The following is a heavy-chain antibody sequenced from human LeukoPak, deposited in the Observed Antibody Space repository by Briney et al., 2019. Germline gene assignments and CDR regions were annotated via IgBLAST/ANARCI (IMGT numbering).Heavy chain of an antibody. V-gene: IGHV4-30-4*01. J-gene: IGHJ4*02. CDR3: ARGRSCGSGLIDY. D-gene: IGHD3-10*01. Sequence: SETLSLTCTVSGGSISSGDYYWSWIRQPPGKGLEWIGYIYYSGSTYYNPSLKSRVTISVDTSKNQFSLKLSSVTAADTAVYYCARGRSCGSGLIDYWGQGTLVTVSS. CDR1: GGSISSGDYY. CDR2: IYYSGST.